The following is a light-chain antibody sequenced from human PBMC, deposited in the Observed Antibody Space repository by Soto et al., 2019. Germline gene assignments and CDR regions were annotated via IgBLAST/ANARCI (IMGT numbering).Light chain of an antibody. V-gene: IGKV3-20*01. CDR2: GAS. CDR3: QQYGDYPFT. Sequence: VVLTQSPATLSLSPGERATLSCRASRHVYINALAWYQQKPGRTPTLLIFGASTRATDIPDRFSGTASGTDFSHSINGVEPEDSAVYDCQQYGDYPFTFGPGTRVYI. CDR1: RHVYINA. J-gene: IGKJ3*01.